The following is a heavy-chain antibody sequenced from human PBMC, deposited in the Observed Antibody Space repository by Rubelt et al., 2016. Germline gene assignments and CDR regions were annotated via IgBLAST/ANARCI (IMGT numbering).Heavy chain of an antibody. D-gene: IGHD6-19*01. J-gene: IGHJ4*02. Sequence: VGSLRLSCAASGFSFNTYAMHWVRQAPGKGLEWVSGINGDGSTTTYSDSVTGRFTISRDNAKNTLYLQMNTLRPEDTAVYYCAKNRGSGWSSLDYWGLGTLVTVSS. CDR1: GFSFNTYA. CDR2: INGDGSTT. CDR3: AKNRGSGWSSLDY. V-gene: IGHV3-74*01.